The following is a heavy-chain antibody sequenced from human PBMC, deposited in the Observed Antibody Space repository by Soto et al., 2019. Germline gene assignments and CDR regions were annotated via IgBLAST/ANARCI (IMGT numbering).Heavy chain of an antibody. V-gene: IGHV3-30*18. Sequence: HPGGSLRLSCATSGFTFSGYGMHWVRQAPGRGLEWVAVISYDGSNKYYADSAKGRFTISRDNSKNTLYLQTNSLRAEDTAVYYCVKDHYDSSYLFDYWGQGTLVTVSS. CDR3: VKDHYDSSYLFDY. D-gene: IGHD3-22*01. J-gene: IGHJ4*02. CDR2: ISYDGSNK. CDR1: GFTFSGYG.